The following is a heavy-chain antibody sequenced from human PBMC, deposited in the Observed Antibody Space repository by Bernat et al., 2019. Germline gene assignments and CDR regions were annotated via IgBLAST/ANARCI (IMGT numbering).Heavy chain of an antibody. D-gene: IGHD4-17*01. Sequence: QVQLQQWGAGLLKPSETLSLTCAVYGGSFSGYYWTWIRQPPGKGLEWIGEINHSGSTNYNPTLKSRVTISVDTSKNQFSLKLSSVTAADTAVYYWARGRDGDLNFDYWGQGTLVTVSS. CDR2: INHSGST. CDR3: ARGRDGDLNFDY. J-gene: IGHJ4*02. V-gene: IGHV4-34*02. CDR1: GGSFSGYY.